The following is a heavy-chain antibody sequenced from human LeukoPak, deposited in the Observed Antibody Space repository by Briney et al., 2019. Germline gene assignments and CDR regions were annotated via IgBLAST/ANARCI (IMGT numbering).Heavy chain of an antibody. CDR3: ARLTNDWEFDY. V-gene: IGHV3-7*05. CDR1: GFTFSSSW. D-gene: IGHD3-9*01. J-gene: IGHJ4*02. Sequence: GSLRLSCAASGFTFSSSWMTWVRQAPGKGLEWVAHIKEDGNEEYYVDSVKGRFTISRDNAKNSLYLQMNSLRAEDTAVFYCARLTNDWEFDYWGQGTLVSVSS. CDR2: IKEDGNEE.